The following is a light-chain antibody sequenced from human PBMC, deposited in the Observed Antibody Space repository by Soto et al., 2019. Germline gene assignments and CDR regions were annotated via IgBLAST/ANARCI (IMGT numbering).Light chain of an antibody. J-gene: IGKJ1*01. CDR2: HAS. Sequence: EIVLTQSPATLSLSPGERATLACRASQSVSRYLAWYQQKPGQAPRLLIYHASNRATGIPARFSGSGSGTDFTLTISSLEPKDFAIYYCQHHSNWLWTFGQGTKVDIK. V-gene: IGKV3-11*01. CDR3: QHHSNWLWT. CDR1: QSVSRY.